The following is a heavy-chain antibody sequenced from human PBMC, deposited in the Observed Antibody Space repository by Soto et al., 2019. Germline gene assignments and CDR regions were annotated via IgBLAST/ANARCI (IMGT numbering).Heavy chain of an antibody. J-gene: IGHJ4*02. CDR1: GYTFTGYY. Sequence: ASVKVSCKASGYTFTGYYMHWVRQAPGQGLEWMGWINPNSGGTNYAQKFQGRVTMTRDTSISTAYMELSRLRSDDTAVYYCARFKRTDYDILTGYSDYWGQGSLVTVSS. CDR2: INPNSGGT. V-gene: IGHV1-2*02. D-gene: IGHD3-9*01. CDR3: ARFKRTDYDILTGYSDY.